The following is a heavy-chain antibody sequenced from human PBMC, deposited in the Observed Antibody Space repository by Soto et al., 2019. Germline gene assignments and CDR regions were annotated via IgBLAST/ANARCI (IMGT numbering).Heavy chain of an antibody. CDR2: INSVGST. J-gene: IGHJ5*02. V-gene: IGHV4-39*01. Sequence: SETLSLTCTVSGASISRENFYWGWIRRPPGKGLEWIGSINSVGSTYYTPSLKSRVTISVDMSKNQLSLRLNSVIAADTALYYCARVGGFVATTIDPWGQGTLVTVSS. D-gene: IGHD3-10*01. CDR3: ARVGGFVATTIDP. CDR1: GASISRENFY.